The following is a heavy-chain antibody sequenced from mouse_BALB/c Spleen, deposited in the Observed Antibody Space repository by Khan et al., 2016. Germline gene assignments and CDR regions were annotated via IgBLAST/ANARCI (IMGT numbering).Heavy chain of an antibody. CDR3: ARDQYKGGYYFDY. V-gene: IGHV5-9-1*01. CDR1: GFTFSTYV. CDR2: ISKGGSYT. D-gene: IGHD1-3*01. J-gene: IGHJ2*01. Sequence: EVELVESGGGLVTPGGSLKLSCAASGFTFSTYVMSWVRQTPEKRLEWVATISKGGSYTYYPDSVKGRFTISRDNAKNALYLQMSSLRSGDTVMYYCARDQYKGGYYFDYWGQGTTLTVSS.